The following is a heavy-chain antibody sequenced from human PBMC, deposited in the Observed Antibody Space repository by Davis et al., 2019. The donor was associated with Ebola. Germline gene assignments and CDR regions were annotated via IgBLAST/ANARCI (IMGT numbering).Heavy chain of an antibody. J-gene: IGHJ6*02. D-gene: IGHD2-21*01. CDR1: GFTFSSYA. V-gene: IGHV3-30-3*01. CDR3: ARDLGAPVIPYYYYGMDV. Sequence: GESLKISCAASGFTFSSYAMHWVRQAPGKGLEWVAVISYDGSNKYYADSVKGRFTISRDNSKNTLYLQMNSLRAEDTAVYYCARDLGAPVIPYYYYGMDVWGQGTTVTVSS. CDR2: ISYDGSNK.